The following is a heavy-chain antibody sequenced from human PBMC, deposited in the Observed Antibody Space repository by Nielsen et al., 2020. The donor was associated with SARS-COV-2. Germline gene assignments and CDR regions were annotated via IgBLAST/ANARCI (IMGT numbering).Heavy chain of an antibody. D-gene: IGHD6-19*01. CDR1: GFDFGDRD. CDR2: IRSKAFGGTA. J-gene: IGHJ3*02. V-gene: IGHV3-49*03. CDR3: TRHKSVAGTVAFDS. Sequence: GGSLRLSCTGSGFDFGDRDLSWFRQAPGKGLEWVGLIRSKAFGGTAEYAASVKGRFTISRDDSTSIASLQMNSLKFEDTAIYSCTRHKSVAGTVAFDSWGQGTMVTASS.